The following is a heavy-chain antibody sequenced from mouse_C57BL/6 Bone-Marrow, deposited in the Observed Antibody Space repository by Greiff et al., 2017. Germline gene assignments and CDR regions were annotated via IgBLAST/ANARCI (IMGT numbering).Heavy chain of an antibody. D-gene: IGHD1-1*01. V-gene: IGHV5-6*01. CDR1: GFTFSSYG. Sequence: EVKLVESGGDLVKPGGSLKLSCAASGFTFSSYGMSWVRQTPDKRLEWVATISSGGSYTYYPDSVKGRFTISRDNAKNTLYLQMSSLKSEDTAMDVCARLGYYGSHLEVWGTGTTVTVSA. CDR3: ARLGYYGSHLEV. J-gene: IGHJ1*03. CDR2: ISSGGSYT.